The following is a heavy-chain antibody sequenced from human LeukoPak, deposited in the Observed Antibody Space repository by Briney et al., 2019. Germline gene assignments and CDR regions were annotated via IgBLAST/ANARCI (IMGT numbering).Heavy chain of an antibody. CDR3: ARGIYCSSTTCYYYYYYMDV. J-gene: IGHJ6*03. Sequence: SETLSLTCTVSGGPISAYYWSWIRQPAGKGLEWIGRIYTSGSTNYNPSLKSRVTMSLDTSKNQFSLKLSSVTAADTAVYYCARGIYCSSTTCYYYYYYMDVWGKGTTVTVSS. V-gene: IGHV4-4*07. CDR2: IYTSGST. CDR1: GGPISAYY. D-gene: IGHD2-2*01.